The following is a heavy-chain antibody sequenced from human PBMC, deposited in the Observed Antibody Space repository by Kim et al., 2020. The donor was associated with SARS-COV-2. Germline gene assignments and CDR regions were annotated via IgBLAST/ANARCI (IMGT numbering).Heavy chain of an antibody. Sequence: QKFQGRVTMTRDTSTSTVYMELSSLRSEDTAVYYCARGTMVRGVYYFDYWGQGTLVTVSS. J-gene: IGHJ4*02. D-gene: IGHD3-10*01. CDR3: ARGTMVRGVYYFDY. V-gene: IGHV1-46*01.